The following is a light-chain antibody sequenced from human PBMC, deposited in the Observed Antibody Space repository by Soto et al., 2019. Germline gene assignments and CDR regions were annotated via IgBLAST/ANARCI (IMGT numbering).Light chain of an antibody. CDR2: AAS. CDR1: QAISSY. V-gene: IGKV1-9*01. Sequence: IQLTQSPSSLSASVGDRVTITCRASQAISSYVAWYQQRPGRAPQLLIYAASALQTGVPSRFSGSGSGTDFTLTITNRQPEDSGTYYCQHPKWAFGQGTTVEI. J-gene: IGKJ1*01. CDR3: QHPKWA.